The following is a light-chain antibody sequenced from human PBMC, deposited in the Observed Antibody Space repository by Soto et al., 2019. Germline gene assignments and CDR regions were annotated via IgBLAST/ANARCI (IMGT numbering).Light chain of an antibody. Sequence: EIVMTQSPAIMSVSPGERATLSCRASQGVTTKLAWYQQKPGQVPRLLIFDASTRATGIPARFSGSGSGTEFTLTISSLQSEDFAIYYCQQYNNWPPYTFGQGTKLEIK. V-gene: IGKV3-15*01. CDR3: QQYNNWPPYT. CDR1: QGVTTK. J-gene: IGKJ2*01. CDR2: DAS.